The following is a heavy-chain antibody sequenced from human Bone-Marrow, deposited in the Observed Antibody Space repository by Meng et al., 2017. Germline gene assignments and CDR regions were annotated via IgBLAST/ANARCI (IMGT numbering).Heavy chain of an antibody. Sequence: ASVKVSCKASGYTFAAFYIHWVRQAPGQGLEWLGWINPNSGGTDYSQRFQGRVTMTRDTSIESVYMELDSLGSDDTALYYCTREAPVTTSHGDAFYIWGQGTMVTVSS. D-gene: IGHD4-17*01. V-gene: IGHV1-2*02. J-gene: IGHJ3*02. CDR3: TREAPVTTSHGDAFYI. CDR1: GYTFAAFY. CDR2: INPNSGGT.